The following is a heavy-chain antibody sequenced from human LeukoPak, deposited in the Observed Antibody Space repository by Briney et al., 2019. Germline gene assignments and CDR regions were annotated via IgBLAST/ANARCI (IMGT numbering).Heavy chain of an antibody. Sequence: SETLSLTCTVSGGSISSYYWSWIRQPPGKGLEWIGYIYYSGSTNYNPSLKSRVTISVDTSKNRFSLKLSSVTAADTAVYYCARSRGVPGVDAFDIWGQGTMVTVSS. CDR1: GGSISSYY. V-gene: IGHV4-59*08. CDR2: IYYSGST. CDR3: ARSRGVPGVDAFDI. J-gene: IGHJ3*02. D-gene: IGHD6-13*01.